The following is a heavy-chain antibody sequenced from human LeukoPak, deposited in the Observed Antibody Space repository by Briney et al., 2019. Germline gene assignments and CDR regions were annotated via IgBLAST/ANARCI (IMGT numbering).Heavy chain of an antibody. D-gene: IGHD1/OR15-1a*01. CDR1: GFTFSGSA. CDR2: IRSKANSYAT. V-gene: IGHV3-73*01. CDR3: VTKTMFDY. Sequence: GGSLRLSCAASGFTFSGSAMHWVRQASGKGLEWVGRIRSKANSYATAYAASVKGRFTISRDDSKNTAYLQMNSLKTEDTAVYYCVTKTMFDYWGQGTLVTVSS. J-gene: IGHJ4*02.